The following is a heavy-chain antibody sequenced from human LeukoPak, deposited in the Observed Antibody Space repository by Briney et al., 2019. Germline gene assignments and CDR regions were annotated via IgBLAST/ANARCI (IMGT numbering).Heavy chain of an antibody. D-gene: IGHD1-1*01. CDR1: GFTFGSFD. CDR2: IGTASDT. CDR3: ARGPPRGKYYYMDV. J-gene: IGHJ6*03. V-gene: IGHV3-13*01. Sequence: GGSLRLSCAASGFTFGSFDMHWVRQPTGQGLEWVSTIGTASDTYYPGSVEGRFTLSRDNAKNSLYLQMNSLTAGDTAVYYCARGPPRGKYYYMDVWGKGTTVTVSS.